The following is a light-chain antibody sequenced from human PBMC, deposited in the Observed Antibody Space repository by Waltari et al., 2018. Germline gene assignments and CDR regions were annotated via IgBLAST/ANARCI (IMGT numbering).Light chain of an antibody. CDR1: SSDDGDYNY. V-gene: IGLV2-14*03. J-gene: IGLJ2*01. CDR3: SSYTSSSTVV. CDR2: DVY. Sequence: QSALTQPASVSGSPGQSITIPCTGTSSDDGDYNYVSLYQQQPGKAPKLMMYDVYNRPSVVSMRFSVSKSGNTAPLTISGRQAEDEGDYYCSSYTSSSTVVFGGGTKLTVL.